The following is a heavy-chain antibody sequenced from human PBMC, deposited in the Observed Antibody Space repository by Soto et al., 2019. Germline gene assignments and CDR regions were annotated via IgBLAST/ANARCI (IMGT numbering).Heavy chain of an antibody. J-gene: IGHJ4*02. CDR1: GDAMDSGGYY. V-gene: IGHV4-31*03. CDR3: ARIVAYCGGDCYT. Sequence: QLQESGPGLVKPSQTLSLTCTVSGDAMDSGGYYWSWIRQHPGKGLEWIGYVYYSGSSDYNPSLKSRVEISVDTSKKQCSLELRSVTVADTAVYYCARIVAYCGGDCYTWGQGTLVTVSS. D-gene: IGHD2-21*02. CDR2: VYYSGSS.